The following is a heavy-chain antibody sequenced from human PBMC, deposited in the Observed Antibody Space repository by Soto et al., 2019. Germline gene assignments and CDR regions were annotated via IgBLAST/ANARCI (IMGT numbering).Heavy chain of an antibody. D-gene: IGHD1-26*01. Sequence: SETLSLTCTVSGGSVSNSYRGWIRQPPGKGLEWVAYVYYSGSTNYNPSLGSRVTISVDKSKNQFSLKMTSVTGADTAVYYCARGRSHEWELLVQYFDYWGQGTLVTVSS. J-gene: IGHJ4*02. V-gene: IGHV4-59*02. CDR3: ARGRSHEWELLVQYFDY. CDR2: VYYSGST. CDR1: GGSVSNSY.